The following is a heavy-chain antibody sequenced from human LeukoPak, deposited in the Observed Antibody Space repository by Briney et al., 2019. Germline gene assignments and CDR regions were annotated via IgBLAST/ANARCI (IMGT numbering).Heavy chain of an antibody. D-gene: IGHD6-6*01. CDR1: GGSFSGYY. CDR2: VYYSGST. J-gene: IGHJ4*02. CDR3: ARAYSSSYPHFDY. Sequence: SETLSLTCAVYGGSFSGYYWSWIRQPPGKGLEWMGYVYYSGSTNYNPSLKSRVTISVDTSKNQFSLRLSSVTAADTAVYYCARAYSSSYPHFDYWGQGTLVTVSS. V-gene: IGHV4-59*01.